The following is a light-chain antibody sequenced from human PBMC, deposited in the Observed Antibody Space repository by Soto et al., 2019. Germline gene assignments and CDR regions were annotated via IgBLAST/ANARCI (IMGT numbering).Light chain of an antibody. V-gene: IGKV3-20*01. CDR2: GAS. CDR3: QQYGDSSRT. Sequence: EIVLTQSPGTLSLSPGEGATLSCWASQSVPSNYLAWFQQRPGQAPRLLMYGASSRATGIPDRFRGSGSGTDFTLPISRLEPDDFAVYYCQQYGDSSRTFGQGTKVQIK. CDR1: QSVPSNY. J-gene: IGKJ1*01.